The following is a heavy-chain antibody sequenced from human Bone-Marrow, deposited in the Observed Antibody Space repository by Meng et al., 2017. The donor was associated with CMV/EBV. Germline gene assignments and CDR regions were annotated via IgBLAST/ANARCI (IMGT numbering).Heavy chain of an antibody. CDR3: AKVTLVAGLPFDY. Sequence: SGGSLRLSCVASGFTFSNYALHWVRQAPQKGLEWVSGISGSGVSTNYADSVKGRFTISRDNSKNTLYLQMNSLRAEDTAVYYCAKVTLVAGLPFDYWGQGALVTVSS. CDR2: ISGSGVST. J-gene: IGHJ4*02. V-gene: IGHV3-23*01. CDR1: GFTFSNYA. D-gene: IGHD6-19*01.